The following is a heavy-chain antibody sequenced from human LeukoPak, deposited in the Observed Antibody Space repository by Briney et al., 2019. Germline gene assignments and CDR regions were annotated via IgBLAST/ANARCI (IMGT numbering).Heavy chain of an antibody. J-gene: IGHJ6*02. CDR3: ARSNPYYYYYGMDV. CDR2: INYSGST. D-gene: IGHD2-8*01. V-gene: IGHV4-34*01. Sequence: PSETLSLTCAVYGGSLSGYYWSWIRKPPGKGLGWIGEINYSGSTNYNPSLKSRVTISVDTSKNQFSLKLSSVTAADTAVYYCARSNPYYYYYGMDVWGQGTTVTVSS. CDR1: GGSLSGYY.